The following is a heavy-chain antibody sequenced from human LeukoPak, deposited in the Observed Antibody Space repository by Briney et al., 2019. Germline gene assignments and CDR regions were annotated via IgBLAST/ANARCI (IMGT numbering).Heavy chain of an antibody. D-gene: IGHD6-6*01. V-gene: IGHV3-9*01. J-gene: IGHJ4*02. CDR1: GYTFTGYY. CDR2: ISWNSGGI. Sequence: SCKASGYTFTGYYMHWVRQAPGKGLEWVSGISWNSGGIAYADSVKGRFTISRDNAKNSLYLQMNSLRAEDTALYYCSRVSAYTTSSGEFDYWGQGTLVTVSS. CDR3: SRVSAYTTSSGEFDY.